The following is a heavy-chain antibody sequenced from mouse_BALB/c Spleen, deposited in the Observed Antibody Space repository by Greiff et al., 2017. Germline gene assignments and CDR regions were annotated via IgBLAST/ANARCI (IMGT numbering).Heavy chain of an antibody. CDR2: IDPENGDT. Sequence: VQLQQSGAELVRPGASVKLSCTASGFNIKDYYMHWVKQRPEQGLEWIGWIDPENGDTEYAPKFQGKATMTADTSSNTAYLQLSSLTSEDTAVYYCNAYYDYPAYWGQGTLVTVSA. CDR3: NAYYDYPAY. D-gene: IGHD2-4*01. J-gene: IGHJ3*01. V-gene: IGHV14-4*02. CDR1: GFNIKDYY.